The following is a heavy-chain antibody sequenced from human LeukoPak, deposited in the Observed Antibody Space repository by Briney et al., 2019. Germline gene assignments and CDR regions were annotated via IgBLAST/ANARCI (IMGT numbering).Heavy chain of an antibody. V-gene: IGHV4-59*01. CDR3: ARLLPPISNYDSSGYWGYFDY. D-gene: IGHD3-22*01. J-gene: IGHJ4*02. CDR2: IYYSGST. Sequence: SETLSLTCTVSGGSISSYYWSWIRQPPGKGLEWIGYIYYSGSTTYNPSLKSRVTISLDTSKNQFSLRLSSVTAADTAVYYCARLLPPISNYDSSGYWGYFDYWGQGALVTVSS. CDR1: GGSISSYY.